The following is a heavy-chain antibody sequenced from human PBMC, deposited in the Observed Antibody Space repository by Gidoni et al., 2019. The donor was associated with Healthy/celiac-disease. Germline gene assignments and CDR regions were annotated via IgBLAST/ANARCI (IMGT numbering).Heavy chain of an antibody. D-gene: IGHD2-15*01. CDR3: ARGRGYCSGGSCYSFERYYYGMDV. CDR2: INHSGST. V-gene: IGHV4-34*01. J-gene: IGHJ6*02. Sequence: QVQLQQWGAGLLKPSETLSLTCAVYGGSFSGYYWSWIRQPPGKGLEWIGEINHSGSTNYNPSLKSRFTISVDTSKNQFSLKLSSVTAADTAVYYCARGRGYCSGGSCYSFERYYYGMDVWGQGTTVTVSS. CDR1: GGSFSGYY.